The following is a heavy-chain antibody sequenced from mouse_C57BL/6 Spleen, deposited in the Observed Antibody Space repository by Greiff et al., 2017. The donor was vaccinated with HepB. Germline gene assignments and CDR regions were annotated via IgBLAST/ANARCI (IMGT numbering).Heavy chain of an antibody. CDR1: GFTFSSYG. Sequence: EVQLQESGGDLVKPGGSLKLSCAASGFTFSSYGMSWVRQTPDKRLEWVATISSGGSYTYYPDSVKGRFTISRDNAKNTLYLQMSSLKSEDTAMYYCARQDDYDRGFAYWGQGTLVTVSA. CDR3: ARQDDYDRGFAY. CDR2: ISSGGSYT. V-gene: IGHV5-6*01. D-gene: IGHD2-4*01. J-gene: IGHJ3*01.